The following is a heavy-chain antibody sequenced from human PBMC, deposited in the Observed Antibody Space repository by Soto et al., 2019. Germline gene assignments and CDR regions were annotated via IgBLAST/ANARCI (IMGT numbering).Heavy chain of an antibody. J-gene: IGHJ4*02. CDR3: GRGRRGSVAFDY. D-gene: IGHD1-26*01. CDR2: IYYSGST. V-gene: IGHV4-59*01. Sequence: SETLSLTCTVSGGSISSYYWSWIRQPPLNVLALISYIYYSGSTNYNPSLKTRVTISVYTSKNLFSLKLSSVTAAYTAVYYCGRGRRGSVAFDYWGQGTLVTVSS. CDR1: GGSISSYY.